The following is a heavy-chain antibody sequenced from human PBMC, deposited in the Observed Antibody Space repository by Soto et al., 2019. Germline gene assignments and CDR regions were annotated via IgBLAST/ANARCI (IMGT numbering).Heavy chain of an antibody. D-gene: IGHD4-17*01. V-gene: IGHV3-23*01. J-gene: IGHJ2*01. Sequence: EVQLLESGGGLVQPGGSLRLSCAASGFTFSGYAMSWVRQAPGKGLEWVSAISGSGGSTYYADSVKGRFTISRHNSKNTLYLQMNSLRDEDTAVYYCAKDPGLRAYWYFDLWGRGTLVTVSS. CDR2: ISGSGGST. CDR1: GFTFSGYA. CDR3: AKDPGLRAYWYFDL.